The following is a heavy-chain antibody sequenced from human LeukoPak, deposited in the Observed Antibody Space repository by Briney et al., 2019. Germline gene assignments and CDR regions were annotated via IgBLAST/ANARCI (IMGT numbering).Heavy chain of an antibody. CDR3: AKDDYYDTSGYRD. Sequence: GGSLRLSCAASGFTFSSYGMHWVRQAPGKGLEWVAFIRYDGSNKYYADSVKGRFTISRDNSKNTLYLQMNSLRAEDTAVYYCAKDDYYDTSGYRDWGQGTLVTVSS. CDR1: GFTFSSYG. D-gene: IGHD3-22*01. CDR2: IRYDGSNK. V-gene: IGHV3-30*02. J-gene: IGHJ4*02.